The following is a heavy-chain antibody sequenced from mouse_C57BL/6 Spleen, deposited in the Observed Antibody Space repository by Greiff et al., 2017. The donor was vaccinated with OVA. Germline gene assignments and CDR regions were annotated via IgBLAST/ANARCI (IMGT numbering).Heavy chain of an antibody. CDR1: GYAFSSSW. D-gene: IGHD1-1*01. CDR3: ARTLYYGSTYRYAMDY. CDR2: IYPGDGDT. J-gene: IGHJ4*01. Sequence: QVQLQQSGPELVKPGASVKISCKASGYAFSSSWMNWVKQRPGKGLEWIGRIYPGDGDTTYNGKFKGKATLTADKSSSTAYMQLSSQTSGDSAVYCCARTLYYGSTYRYAMDYWGQGTSVTVSS. V-gene: IGHV1-82*01.